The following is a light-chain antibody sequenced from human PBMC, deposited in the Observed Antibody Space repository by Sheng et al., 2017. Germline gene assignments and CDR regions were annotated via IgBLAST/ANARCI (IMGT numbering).Light chain of an antibody. CDR1: QSVSNFY. CDR2: ATS. J-gene: IGKJ1*01. V-gene: IGKV3-20*01. CDR3: QRYGGSSWT. Sequence: EIVLTQSPGTLSLSPGERATLSCRASQSVSNFYLAWYQQKPGQAPRLLIYATSSRAAGVPDRFSGSGSGTDFTLTISRLYPEDFAVYFCQRYGGSSWTFGQGTKVEIK.